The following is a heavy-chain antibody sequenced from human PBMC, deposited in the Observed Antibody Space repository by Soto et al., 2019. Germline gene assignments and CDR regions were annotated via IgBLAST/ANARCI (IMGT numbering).Heavy chain of an antibody. CDR2: ISWNSGRT. Sequence: EVQLVESGGGLVQPGRSLRLSCAASGFTYDDYDMHWVRQAPGKGLEWVSAISWNSGRTAYADSVKGRFTISRDNAKNSLYLQMNGLGAEDTALYHCAKGRGGSYGGDSFDYWGQGTLVTVSS. D-gene: IGHD1-26*01. V-gene: IGHV3-9*01. J-gene: IGHJ4*02. CDR3: AKGRGGSYGGDSFDY. CDR1: GFTYDDYD.